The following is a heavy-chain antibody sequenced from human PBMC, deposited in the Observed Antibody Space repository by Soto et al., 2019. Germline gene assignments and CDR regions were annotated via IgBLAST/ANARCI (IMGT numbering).Heavy chain of an antibody. D-gene: IGHD5-18*01. V-gene: IGHV3-33*01. J-gene: IGHJ4*02. CDR2: IWHDGSIK. Sequence: PGGSLRLSCAASGFTFSSYGMHWVRQAPGKGLECVAVIWHDGSIKYYADSVKGRFTISRDNAKNSLYLQMNSLRAEDTAVYYCARDSGYSYGPLDYWGQGTLVTVSS. CDR1: GFTFSSYG. CDR3: ARDSGYSYGPLDY.